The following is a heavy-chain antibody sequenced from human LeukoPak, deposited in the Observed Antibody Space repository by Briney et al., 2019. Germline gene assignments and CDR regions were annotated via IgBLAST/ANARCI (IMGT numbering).Heavy chain of an antibody. CDR3: ARARRGYVRLDY. CDR1: GGTFSSYA. Sequence: SSVKVSCKASGGTFSSYAISWVRQAPGQGLEWMGRIIPILGIANYAQKFQGRVTITADKSTSTAYMELSSLRSEDTAVYYCARARRGYVRLDYWGQGTLVTVSS. CDR2: IIPILGIA. D-gene: IGHD5-12*01. V-gene: IGHV1-69*04. J-gene: IGHJ4*02.